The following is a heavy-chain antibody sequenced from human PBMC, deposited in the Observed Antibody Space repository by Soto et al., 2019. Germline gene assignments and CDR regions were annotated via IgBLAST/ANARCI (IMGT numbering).Heavy chain of an antibody. CDR3: ATATEMATTWSPYY. Sequence: HPGGSLRLSCVASGFTLSTSAMSWVRQAPGKGLEWVSVISGSGGSTYYADSVKGRFTISRDNSKNTLYLQMNSLRAEDTAVYYCATATEMATTWSPYYWGQGTLVTVS. CDR1: GFTLSTSA. CDR2: ISGSGGST. V-gene: IGHV3-23*01. J-gene: IGHJ4*02. D-gene: IGHD1-26*01.